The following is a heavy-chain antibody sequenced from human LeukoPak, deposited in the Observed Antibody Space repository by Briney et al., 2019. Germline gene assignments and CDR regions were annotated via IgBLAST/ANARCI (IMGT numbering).Heavy chain of an antibody. CDR2: IYYSGST. CDR1: GGSISSYY. J-gene: IGHJ3*02. CDR3: ATYDDSSGYYPNDAFDI. V-gene: IGHV4-59*01. D-gene: IGHD3-22*01. Sequence: PSETLSLTCTVSGGSISSYYWSWIRQPPGKGLEWIGYIYYSGSTNYNPSLKSRVTISVDTSKNQFSLKLSSVTAADTAVYYCATYDDSSGYYPNDAFDIWGQGTMVTVSS.